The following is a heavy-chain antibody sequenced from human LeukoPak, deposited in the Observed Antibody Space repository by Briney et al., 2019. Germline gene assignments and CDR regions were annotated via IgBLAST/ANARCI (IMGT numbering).Heavy chain of an antibody. D-gene: IGHD4-23*01. CDR1: GGSITSDTYY. CDR3: ARDLFVVTRRDAFDI. Sequence: SQTLSLTCTVSGGSITSDTYYWNWIRQPAGKGLEWIGHISNTGSTNYNPSLESRVTISIDTSKNQFSLKLSSVTAADTAVYYCARDLFVVTRRDAFDIWGQGTMVTVSS. J-gene: IGHJ3*02. V-gene: IGHV4-61*09. CDR2: ISNTGST.